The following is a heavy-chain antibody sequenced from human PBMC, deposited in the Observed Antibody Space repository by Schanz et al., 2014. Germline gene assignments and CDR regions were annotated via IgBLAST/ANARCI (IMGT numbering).Heavy chain of an antibody. CDR1: GGSISSFY. Sequence: QVQLQESGPGLVKPSETLSLTCTVSGGSISSFYWSWIRQPAGKGREWIGRIYTNGSTNYNPSLKSRVPISVDTSRNQFALNLSFVTAADTAVYYCARGGYCSRTSCYFKGGWFDPWGQGTLVTVSS. CDR3: ARGGYCSRTSCYFKGGWFDP. V-gene: IGHV4-4*07. CDR2: IYTNGST. J-gene: IGHJ5*02. D-gene: IGHD2-2*01.